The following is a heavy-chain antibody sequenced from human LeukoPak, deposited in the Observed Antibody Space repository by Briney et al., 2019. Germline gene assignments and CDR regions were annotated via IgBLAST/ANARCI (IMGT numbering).Heavy chain of an antibody. CDR2: ISSSSSYI. J-gene: IGHJ4*02. V-gene: IGHV3-21*01. CDR1: GFTFSSYS. CDR3: ARDYWYYYDSSGYYYDY. Sequence: PGGSLRLSCAASGFTFSSYSMNWVRQAPGKGLEWVSSISSSSSYIYYADSVKGRFTISRDNAKNSLYLQMNSLRAEDTAVHYCARDYWYYYDSSGYYYDYWGQGTLVTVSS. D-gene: IGHD3-22*01.